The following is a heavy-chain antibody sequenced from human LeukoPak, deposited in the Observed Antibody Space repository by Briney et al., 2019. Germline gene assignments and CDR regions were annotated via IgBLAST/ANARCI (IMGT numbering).Heavy chain of an antibody. V-gene: IGHV3-69-1*01. CDR2: IGGDGIA. CDR1: GFTFTDHP. Sequence: GGSLRLSCVASGFTFTDHPMNWVRQAPGKGLEWISYIGGDGIAFYADSVKGRFTASKDDARKSMYLQMNSLRVENTAVYYCAKDRANWAIDDWGQGTQVTVSS. J-gene: IGHJ4*02. D-gene: IGHD3-16*01. CDR3: AKDRANWAIDD.